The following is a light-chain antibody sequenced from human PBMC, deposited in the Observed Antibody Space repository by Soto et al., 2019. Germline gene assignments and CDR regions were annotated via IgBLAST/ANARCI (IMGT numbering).Light chain of an antibody. Sequence: DIQMTQSPSSLSASVGDRVTITCRASQSISSYLNWYQQKPGKAPKLLIYAASSLQSGVPAMFSGSGYATDDTLTSSSLQPEDFAAYYCQQSYSTLSYTFVQGTKVEIK. J-gene: IGKJ2*01. CDR2: AAS. CDR1: QSISSY. V-gene: IGKV1-39*01. CDR3: QQSYSTLSYT.